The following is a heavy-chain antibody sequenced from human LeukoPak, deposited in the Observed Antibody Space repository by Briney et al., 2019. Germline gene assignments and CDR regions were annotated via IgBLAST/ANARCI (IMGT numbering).Heavy chain of an antibody. Sequence: GGSLRLSCAASGFTFSSYSMNWVRQAPGKGLEWVSYISSSSSTIYYADSVKGRFTISRDNAKNSLYLQMNSLRAEDTAVYYCARLSAATDFDYWGQGTLVTVSS. D-gene: IGHD1-26*01. CDR2: ISSSSSTI. J-gene: IGHJ4*02. CDR3: ARLSAATDFDY. CDR1: GFTFSSYS. V-gene: IGHV3-48*04.